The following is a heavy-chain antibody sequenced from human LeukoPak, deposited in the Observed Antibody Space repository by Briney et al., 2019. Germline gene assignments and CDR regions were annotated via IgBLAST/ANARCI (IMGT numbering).Heavy chain of an antibody. CDR2: IYHSGST. V-gene: IGHV4-59*01. CDR1: GGSISSYY. J-gene: IGHJ4*02. D-gene: IGHD1-14*01. CDR3: ARVLRYPEISPVPRSFDY. Sequence: SETLSLTCTVSGGSISSYYWSWIRQPPGKGLEWIGYIYHSGSTNYNPSLKSRVTISVDTSKNQFSLKMRSVTAADTAVYYCARVLRYPEISPVPRSFDYWGQGTLVTVSS.